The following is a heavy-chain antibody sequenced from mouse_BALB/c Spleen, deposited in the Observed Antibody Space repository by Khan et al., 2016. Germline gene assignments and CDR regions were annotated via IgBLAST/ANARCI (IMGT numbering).Heavy chain of an antibody. CDR2: INPGSGGT. J-gene: IGHJ2*01. Sequence: QVQLQQSGAELVRPGTSVKVSCKASGYAFTNYLIEWVKQRPGQGLEWIGVINPGSGGTNYNEKFKGKATLTADKSSRTAYMQLSSLTSDDSGVYCCARSDYGSYYFDYWGQGTTLTVSS. CDR3: ARSDYGSYYFDY. D-gene: IGHD1-1*01. V-gene: IGHV1-54*01. CDR1: GYAFTNYL.